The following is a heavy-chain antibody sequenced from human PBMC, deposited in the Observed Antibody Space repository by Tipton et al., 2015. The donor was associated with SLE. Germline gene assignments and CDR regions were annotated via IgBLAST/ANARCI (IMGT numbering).Heavy chain of an antibody. CDR3: ARGLPATSWFDP. CDR2: IYTSGST. Sequence: TLSLTCTVSGGSISSYYWSWIRQPPGKGLEWIGCIYTSGSTNYNPSLKSRVTISVDTSKNQFSLKLSSVTAADTAVYYCARGLPATSWFDPWGQGTLVTVSS. J-gene: IGHJ5*02. CDR1: GGSISSYY. D-gene: IGHD1-26*01. V-gene: IGHV4-4*08.